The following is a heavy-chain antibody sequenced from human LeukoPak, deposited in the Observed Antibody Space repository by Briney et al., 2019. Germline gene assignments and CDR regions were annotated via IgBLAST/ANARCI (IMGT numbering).Heavy chain of an antibody. CDR2: IYYSGYT. Sequence: ASETLSLTCTVAGGSMSSYYCSWIRQPPGKGLEWIGYIYYSGYTNYNPSLKSRVTISVDTSKNQFFLKLSSVTATDTAVYYCARRKREGWFDPWGQGTLVTVSS. V-gene: IGHV4-59*08. CDR1: GGSMSSYY. CDR3: ARRKREGWFDP. D-gene: IGHD1-26*01. J-gene: IGHJ5*02.